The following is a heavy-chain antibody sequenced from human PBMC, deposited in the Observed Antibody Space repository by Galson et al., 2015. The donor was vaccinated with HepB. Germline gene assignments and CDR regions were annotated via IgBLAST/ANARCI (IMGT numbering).Heavy chain of an antibody. D-gene: IGHD3-22*01. CDR2: IKTGGTT. V-gene: IGHV3-66*01. CDR3: ARERDWDYYDSSALNEAFDF. J-gene: IGHJ3*01. Sequence: SLRLSCAASGFRVSSNYMNWVRQAPGKGLEWLSVIKTGGTTFYADSVRGRFTISKDNSKNILYLQSNSLRAEDTAIYYCARERDWDYYDSSALNEAFDFWGQGTMVTVSS. CDR1: GFRVSSNY.